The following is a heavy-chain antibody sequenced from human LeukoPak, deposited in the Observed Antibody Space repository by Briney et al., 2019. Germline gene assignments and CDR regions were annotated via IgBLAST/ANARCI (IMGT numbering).Heavy chain of an antibody. CDR3: ARAGYDFWSGYYGYYYMDV. Sequence: ASVKVSCKASGGTFSSYAISWVRQAPGQGLEWMGGIIPIFGTANYAQKFQGRVTITADKSTSTAYMELSSLRSEDTAVYYCARAGYDFWSGYYGYYYMDVWGKGTTVTVSS. CDR2: IIPIFGTA. D-gene: IGHD3-3*01. V-gene: IGHV1-69*06. CDR1: GGTFSSYA. J-gene: IGHJ6*03.